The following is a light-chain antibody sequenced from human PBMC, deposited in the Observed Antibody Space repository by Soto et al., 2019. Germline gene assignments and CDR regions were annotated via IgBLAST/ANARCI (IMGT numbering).Light chain of an antibody. CDR2: GAS. J-gene: IGKJ1*01. V-gene: IGKV3-20*01. CDR3: QQYGISPPSWT. Sequence: ETVLTQSPGTLSLSPGERATLSCRASQSVSSSYIAWYQQKPGQAPRLLIYGASSRATGIPDRFSGSGSGTDFTLTISRLEPEDFSVYYCQQYGISPPSWTFGQGTKVEIK. CDR1: QSVSSSY.